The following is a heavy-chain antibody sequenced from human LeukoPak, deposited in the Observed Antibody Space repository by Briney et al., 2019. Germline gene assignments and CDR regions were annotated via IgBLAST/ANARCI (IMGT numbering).Heavy chain of an antibody. CDR1: GVSISSYY. V-gene: IGHV4-59*01. CDR3: ARTGPHYYYGMDV. Sequence: PSETLSLTCTVSGVSISSYYWSWIRQPPGKGLEWIGYIYYSGRTNYNPSLKSRVTISVDTSKNQFSSKLSSVTAADTAVYYCARTGPHYYYGMDVWGQGTTVTVSS. CDR2: IYYSGRT. D-gene: IGHD3-9*01. J-gene: IGHJ6*02.